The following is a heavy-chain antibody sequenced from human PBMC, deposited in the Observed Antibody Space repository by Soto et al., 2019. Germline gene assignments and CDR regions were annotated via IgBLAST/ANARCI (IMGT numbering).Heavy chain of an antibody. V-gene: IGHV4-34*01. CDR2: IHPSGST. CDR1: GGSCSGYY. Sequence: QVQLQQWGAGLLKPSETLSLTCAVYGGSCSGYYCNWIRQSPGKGLEWIGEIHPSGSTTYNPSLNGRVTMSLDTSKTQFSLRLTSVTAADTAVYYCARGIDEYKVGNYWGQGTLVSVSS. D-gene: IGHD1-26*01. CDR3: ARGIDEYKVGNY. J-gene: IGHJ4*02.